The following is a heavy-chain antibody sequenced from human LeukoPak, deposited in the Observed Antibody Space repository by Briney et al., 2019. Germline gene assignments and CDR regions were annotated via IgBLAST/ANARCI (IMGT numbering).Heavy chain of an antibody. CDR2: IRYDGSNK. CDR3: AKDPALRYFDWNFDY. J-gene: IGHJ4*02. D-gene: IGHD3-9*01. Sequence: GGSLRLSCAASGFTFSSYGMHWVRQAPGKGLEGVAFIRYDGSNKYYAESVKGQFTISRGNSKNTLYLQMNSLRAEDTAVYYCAKDPALRYFDWNFDYWGQGTLVTVSS. V-gene: IGHV3-30*02. CDR1: GFTFSSYG.